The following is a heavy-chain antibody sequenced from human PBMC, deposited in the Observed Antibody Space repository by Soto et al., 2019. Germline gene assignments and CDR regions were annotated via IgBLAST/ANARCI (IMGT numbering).Heavy chain of an antibody. CDR2: IYYSGST. CDR3: ARWSTPAAHHYYSGMDV. D-gene: IGHD2-2*01. Sequence: QVQLQESGPGLVKPSQTLSLTCTVSGGSISSGGYYWSWIRQHPGKGLEWIGYIYYSGSTYYNPSLTSRGTIAVDTSKNQFSLKLSSVTAADTAVYYCARWSTPAAHHYYSGMDVWGQGTTVTVSS. V-gene: IGHV4-31*03. J-gene: IGHJ6*02. CDR1: GGSISSGGYY.